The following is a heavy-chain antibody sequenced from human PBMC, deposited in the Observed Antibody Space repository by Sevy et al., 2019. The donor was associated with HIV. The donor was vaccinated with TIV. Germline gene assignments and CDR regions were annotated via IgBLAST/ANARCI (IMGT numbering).Heavy chain of an antibody. CDR3: ARVPTYYDILTGYYPNPYYFDY. V-gene: IGHV1-69*06. CDR2: IIPIFGTA. J-gene: IGHJ4*02. CDR1: GGTFSSYA. Sequence: ASVKVSCKASGGTFSSYAISWVRQAPGQRLEWMGGIIPIFGTANYAQKFQGRVTITADKSTSTAYMELSSLRSEDTAVYYCARVPTYYDILTGYYPNPYYFDYWGQGTLVTVSS. D-gene: IGHD3-9*01.